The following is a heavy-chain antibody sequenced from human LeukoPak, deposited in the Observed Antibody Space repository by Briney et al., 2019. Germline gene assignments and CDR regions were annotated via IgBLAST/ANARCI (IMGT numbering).Heavy chain of an antibody. V-gene: IGHV1-69*05. Sequence: SVKVSCKASGGTFSSYAISLVRQAPGQGLEWMGRIIPIFGTANYAQKFQGRVTITTDESTSTAYMELSSLRSEDTAVYNCANRRPGEVWSGYWFDPWGQGTLVTVSS. CDR1: GGTFSSYA. CDR3: ANRRPGEVWSGYWFDP. CDR2: IIPIFGTA. D-gene: IGHD3-3*01. J-gene: IGHJ5*02.